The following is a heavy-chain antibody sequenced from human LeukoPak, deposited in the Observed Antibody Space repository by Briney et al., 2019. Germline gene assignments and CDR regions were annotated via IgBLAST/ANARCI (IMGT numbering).Heavy chain of an antibody. CDR2: ISYDTSDK. CDR3: ARDRLRYFDWTLDY. V-gene: IGHV3-30*04. CDR1: GFTFNNYA. J-gene: IGHJ4*02. D-gene: IGHD3-9*01. Sequence: GGSLRLSCAASGFTFNNYALQWVRQVPGKGLEWVAGISYDTSDKYYADSVKGRFTISRDNSKTTLYLQMNSLRAEDTAVYYCARDRLRYFDWTLDYWGQGTLVTVSS.